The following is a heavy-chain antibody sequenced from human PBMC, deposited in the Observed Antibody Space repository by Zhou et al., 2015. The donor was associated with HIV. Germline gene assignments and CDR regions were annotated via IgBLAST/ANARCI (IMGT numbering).Heavy chain of an antibody. J-gene: IGHJ4*02. CDR2: TIPIFGTA. D-gene: IGHD3-3*02. CDR3: ARRSDISDYFDY. CDR1: GGIFSGSD. V-gene: IGHV1-69*06. Sequence: QVQLVQSGTEVKKPGSSVKVSCKASGGIFSGSDISWVRQAPGQGLEWMGGTIPIFGTANYAQKFQGRVTITADRSTNTAYMELRSLTSEDTAEYYCARRSDISDYFDYWGQGTLVTVSS.